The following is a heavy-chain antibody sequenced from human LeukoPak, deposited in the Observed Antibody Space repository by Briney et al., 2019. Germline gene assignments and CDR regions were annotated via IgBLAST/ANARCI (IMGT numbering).Heavy chain of an antibody. V-gene: IGHV1-69*04. Sequence: ASVKVSCKASGGTFSSYAISWVRQAPGQGLEWMGRIIPILGIANYAQKFQGRVTMTTDTSTSTAYMELRSLRSDDTAVYYCARRGGYKTDEAIDYWGQGTLVTVSS. CDR1: GGTFSSYA. CDR2: IIPILGIA. CDR3: ARRGGYKTDEAIDY. D-gene: IGHD5-24*01. J-gene: IGHJ4*02.